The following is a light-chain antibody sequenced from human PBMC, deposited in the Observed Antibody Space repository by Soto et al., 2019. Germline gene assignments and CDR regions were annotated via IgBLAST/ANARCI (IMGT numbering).Light chain of an antibody. CDR2: DAS. J-gene: IGKJ5*01. V-gene: IGKV1-39*01. Sequence: EIQMNQSPSPLSASVGARVTITCRASQSIKTYLNWYQQKPGNAPRLLIYDASSLQSGVPSTFSGSGSGTDFTLTISSLQPEDVATYYCQQCYTTPLTFGPGTRLEI. CDR3: QQCYTTPLT. CDR1: QSIKTY.